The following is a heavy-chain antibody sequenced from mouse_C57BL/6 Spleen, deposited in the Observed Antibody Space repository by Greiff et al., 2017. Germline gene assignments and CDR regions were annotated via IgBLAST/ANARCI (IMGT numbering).Heavy chain of an antibody. V-gene: IGHV7-3*01. J-gene: IGHJ4*01. CDR3: ARYGYYAMDY. Sequence: EVQLVESGGGLVQPGGSLSLSCAASGFTFTDYYMRWVRQPPGKALGWLGFIRNKANGYTTEYSASVKGRFTISRDNSQNILYLQMNALRAEDSATYYCARYGYYAMDYWGQGTSVTVSS. CDR2: IRNKANGYTT. CDR1: GFTFTDYY.